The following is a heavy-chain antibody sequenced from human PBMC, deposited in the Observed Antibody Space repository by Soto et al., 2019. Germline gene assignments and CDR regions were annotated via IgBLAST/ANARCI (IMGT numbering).Heavy chain of an antibody. J-gene: IGHJ4*02. CDR3: ARDGGRHSVGIDY. D-gene: IGHD1-26*01. CDR2: IIPIFGTA. CDR1: GGTFSSYS. Sequence: QVQLVQSGAEVKKPGSSVKVSCKASGGTFSSYSINWVRQAPGQGLEWMGEIIPIFGTANYAQKFQGRFTITADESTSTAYMELSSLRSEDTDVYYCARDGGRHSVGIDYWGQGTLVTVSS. V-gene: IGHV1-69*01.